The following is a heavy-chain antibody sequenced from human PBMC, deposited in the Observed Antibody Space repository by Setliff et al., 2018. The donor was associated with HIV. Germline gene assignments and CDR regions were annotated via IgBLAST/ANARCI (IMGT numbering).Heavy chain of an antibody. V-gene: IGHV4-59*08. D-gene: IGHD5-18*01. J-gene: IGHJ4*02. Sequence: SETLSLTCTVSGGSISSYYWSWIRQPPGKGLEWIGYIYYSGSTNYNPSLKSRVTISVDTSKNQFSLKLSSVTAADTAVYYCARCGYSYGYGDYWGQGTLVTVSS. CDR1: GGSISSYY. CDR2: IYYSGST. CDR3: ARCGYSYGYGDY.